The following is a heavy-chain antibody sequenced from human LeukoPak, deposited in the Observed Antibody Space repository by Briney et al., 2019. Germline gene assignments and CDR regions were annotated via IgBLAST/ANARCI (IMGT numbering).Heavy chain of an antibody. Sequence: GGSLRLSCAASGFTFSSYAMNWVRKAPGKGLEWVSYISSSGSTIYYADSVKGRFTISRDNAKNSLYLQMNSLRAEDTAVYYCAELGITMIGGVWGKGTTVTISS. V-gene: IGHV3-48*03. D-gene: IGHD3-10*02. CDR2: ISSSGSTI. CDR1: GFTFSSYA. CDR3: AELGITMIGGV. J-gene: IGHJ6*04.